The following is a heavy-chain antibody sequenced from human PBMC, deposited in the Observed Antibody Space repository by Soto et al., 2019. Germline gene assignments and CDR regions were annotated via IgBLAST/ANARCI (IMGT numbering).Heavy chain of an antibody. D-gene: IGHD3-9*01. CDR1: GFTFSSYS. Sequence: GGSLRLSCAASGFTFSSYSMNWGRQAPGKGLEWVSSISSSSSYIYYADSVKGRFTISRDNAKNSLYLQMNSLRAEDTAVYYCARTLNYDILTGYLFDYWGQGTLVTVSS. J-gene: IGHJ4*02. V-gene: IGHV3-21*04. CDR2: ISSSSSYI. CDR3: ARTLNYDILTGYLFDY.